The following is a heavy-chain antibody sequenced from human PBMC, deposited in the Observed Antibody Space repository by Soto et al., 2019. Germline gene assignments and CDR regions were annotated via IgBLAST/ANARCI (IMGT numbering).Heavy chain of an antibody. Sequence: QVQLQQWGGGVLKPSETLSLLCGVYCGSLSGFYWSWMRHPPGKGVEWIGEINHSGSTNYNPSLKSRVTISVDTSKNQFSLKLSSVTAAGTAVYYCARGQSSLLLDCWGQGVLVTVSS. CDR1: CGSLSGFY. D-gene: IGHD2-8*02. J-gene: IGHJ4*02. CDR2: INHSGST. V-gene: IGHV4-34*01. CDR3: ARGQSSLLLDC.